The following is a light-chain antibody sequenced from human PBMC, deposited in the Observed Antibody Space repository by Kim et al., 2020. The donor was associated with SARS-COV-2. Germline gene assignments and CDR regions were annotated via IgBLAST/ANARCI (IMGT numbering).Light chain of an antibody. V-gene: IGKV1-39*01. J-gene: IGKJ4*01. Sequence: ASVGDRVTITCRASQRITTYLNWYQQKPGKAPKLLIYAASSLQSGVPSRFSGSGPGTDFTLTISSLQIEDFATYYCQESYSTPFTFGGGTKVDIK. CDR2: AAS. CDR3: QESYSTPFT. CDR1: QRITTY.